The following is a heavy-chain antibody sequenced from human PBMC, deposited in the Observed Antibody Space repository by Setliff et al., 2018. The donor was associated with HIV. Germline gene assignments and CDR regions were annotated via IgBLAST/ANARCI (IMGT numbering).Heavy chain of an antibody. CDR3: ANKSGYCSGGNCFGSYYFDF. V-gene: IGHV1-18*01. CDR1: GYTFTSYG. D-gene: IGHD2-15*01. CDR2: ISVYNGYT. Sequence: ASVKVSCKASGYTFTSYGISWMRQAPGHGLEWMGWISVYNGYTNYAQKLQGRVTMTTDTSTSTAYIDLRSLGSDDTAVYYCANKSGYCSGGNCFGSYYFDFWGQGTLVTVSS. J-gene: IGHJ4*02.